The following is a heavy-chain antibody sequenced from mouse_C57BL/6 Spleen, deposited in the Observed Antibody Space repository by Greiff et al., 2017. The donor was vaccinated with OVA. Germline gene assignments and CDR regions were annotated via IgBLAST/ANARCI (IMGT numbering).Heavy chain of an antibody. CDR1: GYTFTSYW. V-gene: IGHV1-50*01. Sequence: QVQLQQPGAELVKPGASVKLSCKASGYTFTSYWMQWVKQRPGQGLEWIGEIDPSDSYTNYNQKLKGKATLTVDTSSSTAYMQISSLTSEDSAVYYCARPYYSNLGGYWGQGTTLTVSS. CDR2: IDPSDSYT. D-gene: IGHD2-5*01. J-gene: IGHJ2*01. CDR3: ARPYYSNLGGY.